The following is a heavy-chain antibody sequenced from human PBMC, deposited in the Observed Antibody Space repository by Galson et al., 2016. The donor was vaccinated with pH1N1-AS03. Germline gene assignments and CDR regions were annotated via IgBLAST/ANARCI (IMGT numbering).Heavy chain of an antibody. J-gene: IGHJ4*02. CDR1: GFTFSDYA. Sequence: SLRLSCAASGFTFSDYAMHWVRQAPGKGLEYVSAISSDSSGTYYANSVKGRFTISRDNSKNTVYLQMGSLRAEDMAVYYCARRRSYYDFWSGYSDYWGQGALVTVSS. CDR3: ARRRSYYDFWSGYSDY. CDR2: ISSDSSGT. V-gene: IGHV3-64*01. D-gene: IGHD3-3*01.